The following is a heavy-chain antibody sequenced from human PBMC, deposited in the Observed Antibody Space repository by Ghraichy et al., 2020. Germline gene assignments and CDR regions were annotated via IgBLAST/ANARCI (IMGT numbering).Heavy chain of an antibody. V-gene: IGHV4-59*08. Sequence: SETLSRTCTVSGGSISSYYWSWIRQPPGKGLEWIGHIYSSGSTNYNPSLKSRVTISVDTSKKQFSLKLSSVTAADTAVYYCARRGYSYGYFDYWGQGTLVTVSS. J-gene: IGHJ4*02. D-gene: IGHD5-18*01. CDR2: IYSSGST. CDR3: ARRGYSYGYFDY. CDR1: GGSISSYY.